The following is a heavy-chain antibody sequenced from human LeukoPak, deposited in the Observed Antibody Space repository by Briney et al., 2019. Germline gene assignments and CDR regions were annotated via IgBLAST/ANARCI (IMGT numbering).Heavy chain of an antibody. Sequence: SETLSLTCTVSGGSISSYYWSLIRQPPGKGLEWIGYTYYSGSTNYNPSLKSRVTISVDTSKNQFSLNLSSVTAADTAVFYCARTYRGYCSGGSCYSSIYYYYMDVWGKGTTVTVSS. V-gene: IGHV4-59*08. D-gene: IGHD2-15*01. J-gene: IGHJ6*03. CDR2: TYYSGST. CDR3: ARTYRGYCSGGSCYSSIYYYYMDV. CDR1: GGSISSYY.